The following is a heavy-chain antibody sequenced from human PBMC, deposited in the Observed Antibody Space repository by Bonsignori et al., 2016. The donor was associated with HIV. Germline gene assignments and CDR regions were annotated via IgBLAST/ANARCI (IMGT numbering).Heavy chain of an antibody. J-gene: IGHJ4*01. CDR3: ARAHMAVAGFDY. CDR2: IKPDTGDT. CDR1: GYTFTGYH. V-gene: IGHV1-2*02. Sequence: QVQMVQSGAEVRKPGASAKVSCKASGYTFTGYHMHWVRQATGHGLEWMGWIKPDTGDTYYAQKFQGRVNMTRDTSLRTAYMDVSSLTSDDTAVYFCARAHMAVAGFDYWG. D-gene: IGHD6-19*01.